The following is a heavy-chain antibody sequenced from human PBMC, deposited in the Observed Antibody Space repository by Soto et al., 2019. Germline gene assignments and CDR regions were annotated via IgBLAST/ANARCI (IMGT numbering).Heavy chain of an antibody. J-gene: IGHJ4*02. Sequence: GGSLRLSCSASGFTFCIYAMHWVRQAPGKGLEYVSSISTNGGSTDYADSVKGRFTISRDNSKNTVYLQMSSLRVEDTAVYYCVKGEYYYDSSGYYPFGYWGQGTLVTVSS. V-gene: IGHV3-64D*06. D-gene: IGHD3-22*01. CDR3: VKGEYYYDSSGYYPFGY. CDR2: ISTNGGST. CDR1: GFTFCIYA.